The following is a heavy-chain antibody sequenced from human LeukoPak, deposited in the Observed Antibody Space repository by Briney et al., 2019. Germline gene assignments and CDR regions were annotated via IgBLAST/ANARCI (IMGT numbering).Heavy chain of an antibody. CDR1: GFTFSSYS. J-gene: IGHJ4*02. CDR3: ARDPTGNGYCSSTSCKTRGYFDY. V-gene: IGHV3-48*01. Sequence: GGSLRLSCAASGFTFSSYSMNWVRQAPGKGLEWVSYISSSSSTIYYADSVKGRFTISRDNAKNSLYLQMNSLRAEHTAAYYCARDPTGNGYCSSTSCKTRGYFDYWGQGTLVTVSS. D-gene: IGHD2-2*03. CDR2: ISSSSSTI.